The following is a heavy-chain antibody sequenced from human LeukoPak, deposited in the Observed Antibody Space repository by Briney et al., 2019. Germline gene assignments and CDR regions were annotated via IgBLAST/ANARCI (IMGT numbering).Heavy chain of an antibody. Sequence: GGSLRLSCTASGLTFTNFTMNWIRQAPGRGPEWISAIRSDTASTFYAGSVKGRFTISRDNAKNSLYLLMNRLRVEDTAVYYCVRRIGRASWGQGTQVTVSS. CDR3: VRRIGRAS. D-gene: IGHD2/OR15-2a*01. CDR2: IRSDTAST. CDR1: GLTFTNFT. J-gene: IGHJ5*02. V-gene: IGHV3-48*01.